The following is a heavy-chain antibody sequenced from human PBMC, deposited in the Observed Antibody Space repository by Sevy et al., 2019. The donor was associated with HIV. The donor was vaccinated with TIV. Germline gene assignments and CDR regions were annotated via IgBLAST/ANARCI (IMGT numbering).Heavy chain of an antibody. CDR1: GYTFKTYG. CDR2: ISAYSGDT. CDR3: ARYKPQGVVIIPGSIWGGVDY. Sequence: ASVKVSCKTFGYTFKTYGISWVRQAPGQGLEWMGWISAYSGDTNFAQKFQGRVTMTTDTSTSTAYMELSSLRSDDTAVYFCARYKPQGVVIIPGSIWGGVDYWGQGTVVTVSS. J-gene: IGHJ4*02. D-gene: IGHD2-2*01. V-gene: IGHV1-18*01.